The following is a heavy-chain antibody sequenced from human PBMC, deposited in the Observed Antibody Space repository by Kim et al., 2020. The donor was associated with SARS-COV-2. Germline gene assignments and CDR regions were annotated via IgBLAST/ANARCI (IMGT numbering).Heavy chain of an antibody. CDR3: ARDNWNRFDY. J-gene: IGHJ4*02. V-gene: IGHV1-8*01. D-gene: IGHD1-1*01. Sequence: NTGYAQKVQGRVTMTRNTSISTAYMELSSLRSEDTAVYYCARDNWNRFDYWGQGTLVTVSS. CDR2: NT.